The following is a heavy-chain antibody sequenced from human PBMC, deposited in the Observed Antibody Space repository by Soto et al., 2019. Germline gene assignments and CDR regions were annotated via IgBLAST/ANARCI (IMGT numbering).Heavy chain of an antibody. CDR1: GYTFTSYG. Sequence: GASVKVSCKASGYTFTSYGISWVRQAPGQGLEWMGWINPNSGGTNYAQKFQGWVTMTRDTSISTAYMELSRLRSDDTAVYYCARGTKYYYYGMDVWGQGTTVTVSS. CDR2: INPNSGGT. V-gene: IGHV1-2*04. D-gene: IGHD2-8*01. CDR3: ARGTKYYYYGMDV. J-gene: IGHJ6*02.